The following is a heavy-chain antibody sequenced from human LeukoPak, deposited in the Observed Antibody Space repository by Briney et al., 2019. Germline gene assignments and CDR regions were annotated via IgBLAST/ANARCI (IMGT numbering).Heavy chain of an antibody. CDR3: ARGHRYCSSTSCLLGRDY. Sequence: SETLSFTCAVYGGSFSGYYWSWIRQPPGKGLEWIGEINHSGSTNYNPSLKSRVTISVDTSKNQFSLKLSSVTAADTAVYYCARGHRYCSSTSCLLGRDYWGQGTLVTVSS. D-gene: IGHD2-2*01. CDR2: INHSGST. CDR1: GGSFSGYY. J-gene: IGHJ4*02. V-gene: IGHV4-34*01.